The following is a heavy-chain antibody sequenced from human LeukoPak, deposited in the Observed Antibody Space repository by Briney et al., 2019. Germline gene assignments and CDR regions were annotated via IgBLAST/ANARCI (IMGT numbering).Heavy chain of an antibody. V-gene: IGHV3-74*01. Sequence: PGGSLRLSCAASGFTFSNYWMHWVRQAPGKGLVWVSRINSDGINTSYADSVRGRFTISTDNSKNTLYLQMNSLRAEDTALYYCAKGLERESRLDSWGQGTLVTVSS. D-gene: IGHD1-1*01. CDR3: AKGLERESRLDS. J-gene: IGHJ4*02. CDR1: GFTFSNYW. CDR2: INSDGINT.